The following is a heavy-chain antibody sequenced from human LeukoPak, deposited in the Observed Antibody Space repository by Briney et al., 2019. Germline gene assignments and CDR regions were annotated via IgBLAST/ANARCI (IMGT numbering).Heavy chain of an antibody. CDR3: AREPEGALDVYWFDP. V-gene: IGHV1-2*02. CDR1: GYTFTGYY. CDR2: INPNSGGT. Sequence: AASVKVSCKASGYTFTGYYMHWVRQAPGQGLEWMGWINPNSGGTNYAQKFQGRVTMTRDTSISTAYMELSRLRSDDTAVYYCAREPEGALDVYWFDPWGQGTLVTVSS. D-gene: IGHD3-16*02. J-gene: IGHJ5*02.